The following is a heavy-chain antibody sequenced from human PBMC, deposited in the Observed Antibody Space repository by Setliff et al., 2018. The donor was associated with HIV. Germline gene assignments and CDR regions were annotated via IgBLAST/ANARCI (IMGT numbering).Heavy chain of an antibody. CDR3: ALQVGEGKWYLDS. V-gene: IGHV4-39*02. D-gene: IGHD1-1*01. CDR2: IHQSGTA. CDR1: GVSVNNDDDY. Sequence: ASETLSLTCAVSGVSVNNDDDYWGWIRQPPGKGLEWIAIIHQSGTAHKRPSLKSRVTISIDTSENLFYLKLSGVTAADTAIYYCALQVGEGKWYLDSWGHGTLVTVSS. J-gene: IGHJ4*01.